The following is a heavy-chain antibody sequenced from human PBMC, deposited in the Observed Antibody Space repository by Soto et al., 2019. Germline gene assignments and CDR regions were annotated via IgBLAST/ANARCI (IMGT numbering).Heavy chain of an antibody. CDR3: ASEWEYGETNWYFDL. CDR2: ISSSSSYI. CDR1: GFTFSSYS. V-gene: IGHV3-21*01. D-gene: IGHD4-17*01. Sequence: EVQLVESGGGLVKPGGSLRLSCAASGFTFSSYSMNWVRQAPGKGLEWVSSISSSSSYIYYADSVKGRFTISRDNAKNSLYLQMNSLRAEDTAVYYFASEWEYGETNWYFDLWGRGTLVTVSS. J-gene: IGHJ2*01.